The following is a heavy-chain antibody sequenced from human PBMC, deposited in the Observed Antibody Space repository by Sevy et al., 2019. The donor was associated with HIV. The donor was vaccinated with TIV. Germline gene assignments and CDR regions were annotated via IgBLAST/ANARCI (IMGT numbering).Heavy chain of an antibody. V-gene: IGHV1-18*04. CDR1: GYTFTSYG. D-gene: IGHD3-10*01. Sequence: ASVKVSCKASGYTFTSYGISWVRQAPGQGLEWMGWMSAYNGNTNYAQKLQGRVTMTTDTSTSTAYMELRSLRSDDTAVYYCARSGSPLLWFGANAFDIWGQGTMVTVSS. J-gene: IGHJ3*02. CDR3: ARSGSPLLWFGANAFDI. CDR2: MSAYNGNT.